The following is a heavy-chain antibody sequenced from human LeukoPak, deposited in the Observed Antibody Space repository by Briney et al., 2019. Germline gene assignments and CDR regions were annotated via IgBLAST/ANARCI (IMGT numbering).Heavy chain of an antibody. D-gene: IGHD6-19*01. CDR1: GYTFTSYY. V-gene: IGHV1-46*01. CDR2: INPSGGST. CDR3: ARESSSGWQYY. Sequence: ASVKVSCKASGYTFTSYYMHWVRQAPGQGLEWMGIINPSGGSTSYAQKFQGRVTMARDTSTSTVYMELSSLRSEDTAVYYCARESSSGWQYYWGQGTLVTVSS. J-gene: IGHJ4*02.